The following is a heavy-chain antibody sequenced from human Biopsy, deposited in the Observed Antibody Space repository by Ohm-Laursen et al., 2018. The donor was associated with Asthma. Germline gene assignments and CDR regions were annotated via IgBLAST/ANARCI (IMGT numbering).Heavy chain of an antibody. J-gene: IGHJ5*02. V-gene: IGHV4-30-4*01. CDR3: ARASVAASSNWFDP. CDR2: IHYSGST. D-gene: IGHD6-19*01. Sequence: TLSLTSTVSGASIKTDDHYWSWLRQPPGRGLERFGFIHYSGSTSYNPSLKGGVTISVDTSKNQFSLKLSSVTAADTAVYYCARASVAASSNWFDPWGQGTLVTVSS. CDR1: GASIKTDDHY.